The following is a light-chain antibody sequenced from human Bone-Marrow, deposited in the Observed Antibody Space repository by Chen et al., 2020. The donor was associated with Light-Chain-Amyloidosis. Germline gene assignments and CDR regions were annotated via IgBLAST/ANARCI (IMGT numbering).Light chain of an antibody. CDR2: RDT. Sequence: SYELTQPPSVSVSPGQTARITCSGDDLPTKYAYWYQQKPGQAPVLVIHRDTERPSGISERFSGSSSGTTATLNISGVQAEDGADYHCQSADSSGTYEVIFGGGTTLTVL. V-gene: IGLV3-25*03. CDR1: DLPTKY. CDR3: QSADSSGTYEVI. J-gene: IGLJ2*01.